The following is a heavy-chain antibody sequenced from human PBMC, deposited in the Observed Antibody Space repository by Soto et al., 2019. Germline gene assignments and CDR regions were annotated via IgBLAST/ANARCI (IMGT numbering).Heavy chain of an antibody. J-gene: IGHJ4*02. CDR1: GGSFSGYY. Sequence: QVQLQQWGAGLLKPSETLSLTCAVYGGSFSGYYWSWIRQTPGKGLEWIGEINHSGRTNYNPSLKSRVTISVDTPKNQFSLKLSSVTAEDTAVYYCARTSRFEYWGQGTLVTVSS. CDR3: ARTSRFEY. CDR2: INHSGRT. D-gene: IGHD6-6*01. V-gene: IGHV4-34*01.